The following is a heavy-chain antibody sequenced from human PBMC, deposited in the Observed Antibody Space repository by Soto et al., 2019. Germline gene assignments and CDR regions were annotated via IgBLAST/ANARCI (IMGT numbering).Heavy chain of an antibody. D-gene: IGHD3-22*01. CDR3: ARDRVMYYYDTTGYYLEGH. CDR1: GYTFTGYY. V-gene: IGHV1-2*02. Sequence: ASVKVSCKTSGYTFTGYYIHWVRQAPGQGLEWMGWINPNGGGTNYALKFQGRVTMTRDMSISTAYMELSSLRSDDTAVYFCARDRVMYYYDTTGYYLEGHWGQGTLVTAPQ. CDR2: INPNGGGT. J-gene: IGHJ4*02.